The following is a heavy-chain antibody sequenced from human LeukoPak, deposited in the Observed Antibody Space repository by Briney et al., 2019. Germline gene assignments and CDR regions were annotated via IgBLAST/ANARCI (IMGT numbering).Heavy chain of an antibody. CDR2: IYTSGST. D-gene: IGHD5-12*01. J-gene: IGHJ4*02. V-gene: IGHV4-61*02. CDR1: GGSISSGGYY. CDR3: ARAARSGYDSYYFDY. Sequence: SETLSRTCTVSGGSISSGGYYWSWIRQPAGKGLEWIGRIYTSGSTNYNPSLKSRVTMSVDTSKNQFSLKLGSVTAADTAVYYCARAARSGYDSYYFDYWGQGTLVTVSS.